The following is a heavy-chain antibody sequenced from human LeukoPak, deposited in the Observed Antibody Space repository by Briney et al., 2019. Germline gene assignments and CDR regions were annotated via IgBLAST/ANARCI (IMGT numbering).Heavy chain of an antibody. V-gene: IGHV1-18*01. D-gene: IGHD3-22*01. CDR1: GYTFTSYG. CDR2: ISAYNGNT. J-gene: IGHJ4*02. CDR3: ARVYDSSGYYSLDY. Sequence: ASVKVSCKASGYTFTSYGISWVRQAPGQGLEWMGWISAYNGNTNYAQKLQGRVTMTTDTSTSTAYMELRSLRSDDTAVYYCARVYDSSGYYSLDYWGQGTLVTVSS.